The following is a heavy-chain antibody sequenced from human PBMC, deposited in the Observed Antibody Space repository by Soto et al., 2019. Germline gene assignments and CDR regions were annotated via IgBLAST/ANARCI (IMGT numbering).Heavy chain of an antibody. CDR1: GFPFSSYW. V-gene: IGHV3-7*03. Sequence: GGSLRLSCAASGFPFSSYWMNWVRQAPGKGLEWVANIKEDGSEKNYVDSVKGRFIISRDNAKESLFLQMNSLRAEDTAVYYCARGQYGGKGYWGQGTLVTVSS. J-gene: IGHJ4*02. CDR3: ARGQYGGKGY. D-gene: IGHD2-15*01. CDR2: IKEDGSEK.